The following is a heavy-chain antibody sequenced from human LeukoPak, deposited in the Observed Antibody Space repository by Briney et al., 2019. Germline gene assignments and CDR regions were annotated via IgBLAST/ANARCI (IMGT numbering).Heavy chain of an antibody. J-gene: IGHJ5*02. CDR1: GYTFTTYG. D-gene: IGHD3-22*01. V-gene: IGHV1-18*01. Sequence: ASVKVSCMASGYTFTTYGISWVRQAPGQGLEWMGWISAYNGNTNYAQKFQGRVTMTTDTSTSTAYMELRSLRSDDTAVYYCARDRVSMTVAVLTPFDPWGQGTLVTVFS. CDR2: ISAYNGNT. CDR3: ARDRVSMTVAVLTPFDP.